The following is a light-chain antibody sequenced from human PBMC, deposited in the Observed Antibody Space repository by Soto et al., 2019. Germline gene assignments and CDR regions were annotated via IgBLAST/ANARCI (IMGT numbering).Light chain of an antibody. CDR2: DNN. Sequence: SVLTQPPSESAAPGQKVTISCAGSSSNIDNNYVSWYKQLPGTATKLLIYDNNTRPSGIPDRFSGSKSGTSATLGINGLQTGDEADYFCGTWDSSLSAGIFGTGTKVTVL. CDR3: GTWDSSLSAGI. V-gene: IGLV1-51*01. J-gene: IGLJ1*01. CDR1: SSNIDNNY.